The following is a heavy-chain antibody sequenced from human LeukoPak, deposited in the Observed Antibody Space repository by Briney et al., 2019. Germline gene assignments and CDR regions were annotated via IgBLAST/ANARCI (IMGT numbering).Heavy chain of an antibody. CDR2: ISWNSDNM. V-gene: IGHV3-9*01. D-gene: IGHD3-22*01. CDR3: ANFTSSDGSGSFDY. CDR1: GFTYVNYA. Sequence: AGGSLKPSFPASGFTYVNYAMPWVRQAPGKGLDWASGISWNSDNMGYADSVKGRFTISRDNAQNSLYLQMNSLRAEDTALYFCANFTSSDGSGSFDYWGQGTLVTVSS. J-gene: IGHJ4*02.